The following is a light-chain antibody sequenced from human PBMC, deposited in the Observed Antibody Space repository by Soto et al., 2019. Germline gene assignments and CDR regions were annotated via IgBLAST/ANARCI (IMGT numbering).Light chain of an antibody. Sequence: IQVAKKPSKQSADIGDRVTITCRASESIRTWLAWYQHKPGKAPKLLIYAASTLQSGVPSRFSGSGSLTDFTLTITCLPFEDFATYSFQLSYSYPRTFGQGTKVDIK. J-gene: IGKJ1*01. CDR2: AAS. CDR3: QLSYSYPRT. V-gene: IGKV1-8*01. CDR1: ESIRTW.